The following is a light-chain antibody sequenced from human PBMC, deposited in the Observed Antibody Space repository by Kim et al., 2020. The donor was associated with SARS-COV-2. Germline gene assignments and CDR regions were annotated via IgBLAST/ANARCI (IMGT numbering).Light chain of an antibody. V-gene: IGKV3-11*01. CDR1: QSVSRY. J-gene: IGKJ4*01. CDR2: DAS. CDR3: QQRGSWPLT. Sequence: PGERATLSCRASQSVSRYLAWYQQKPGQAPRLLIYDASNRATGIPARFSGSGSGTDFTLTIGSLEPEDFAVYYCQQRGSWPLTFGGGTKVDI.